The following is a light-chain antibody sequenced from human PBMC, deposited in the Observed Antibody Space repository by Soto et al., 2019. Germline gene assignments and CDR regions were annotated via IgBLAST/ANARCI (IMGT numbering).Light chain of an antibody. Sequence: ENVFTQSPVALSLSPGERATLSCRASQSVSSYLAWYQQKPGQAPRLLIYDASNRATGIPARFSGSGSGTDFTLTISSLEPEDFAVYYCQQRSNWPPTWTFGQGTKVDIK. CDR3: QQRSNWPPTWT. J-gene: IGKJ1*01. CDR1: QSVSSY. CDR2: DAS. V-gene: IGKV3-11*01.